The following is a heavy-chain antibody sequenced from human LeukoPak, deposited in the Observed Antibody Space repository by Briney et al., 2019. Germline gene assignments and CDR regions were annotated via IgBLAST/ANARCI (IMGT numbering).Heavy chain of an antibody. V-gene: IGHV4-30-2*01. J-gene: IGHJ4*02. CDR1: GGSISSGGYY. CDR3: ARDKTGTY. D-gene: IGHD1-1*01. CDR2: IYHSGST. Sequence: SETLSLTCTVSGGSISSGGYYWSWIRQPPGKGLEWIGYIYHSGSTYYNPSLKSRVTISVDRSKNQFSLKLSSVTAADTAVYYCARDKTGTYWGQGTLVTVSS.